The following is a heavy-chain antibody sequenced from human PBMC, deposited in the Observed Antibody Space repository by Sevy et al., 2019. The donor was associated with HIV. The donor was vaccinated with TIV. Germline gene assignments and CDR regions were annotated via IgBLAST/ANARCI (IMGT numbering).Heavy chain of an antibody. CDR2: IKQDGSEK. D-gene: IGHD3-16*01. CDR3: ARDGRVGSHYSHFDY. CDR1: GFTFSDYW. V-gene: IGHV3-7*01. J-gene: IGHJ4*02. Sequence: GGSLRLSCAASGFTFSDYWMSWVRQAPGKGLEWVANIKQDGSEKDYVDSVKGRFTIARDNAKNSLYLQMNSLRAEDTSVYYCARDGRVGSHYSHFDYWGQGTQVTVSS.